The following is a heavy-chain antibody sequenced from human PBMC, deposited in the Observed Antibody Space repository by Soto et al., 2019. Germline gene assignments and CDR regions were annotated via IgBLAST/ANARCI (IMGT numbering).Heavy chain of an antibody. Sequence: GGSLRLSCAASGFTFSSYWMSWVRQAPGKGLEWVANIKQDGSEKYYVDSVKGRFTISRDNAKNSLYLQMNSLRAEDTAVYYCVRDSSSWYPGIFDYWGQGTLVTVSS. D-gene: IGHD6-13*01. V-gene: IGHV3-7*01. CDR1: GFTFSSYW. CDR3: VRDSSSWYPGIFDY. J-gene: IGHJ4*02. CDR2: IKQDGSEK.